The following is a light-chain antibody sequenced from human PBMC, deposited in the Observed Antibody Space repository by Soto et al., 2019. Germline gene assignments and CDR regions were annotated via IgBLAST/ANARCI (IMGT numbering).Light chain of an antibody. Sequence: QSALTQPPSASGSPGQSVTISCTGTSSDVGGYNYVSWYQQHPGKVPKLMIYEVIKRPSGVPDRFSGSKSGNTASLTVSGLQTEDEADYYCCSYAGNNNVVFGGGTKLTVL. V-gene: IGLV2-8*01. J-gene: IGLJ2*01. CDR1: SSDVGGYNY. CDR2: EVI. CDR3: CSYAGNNNVV.